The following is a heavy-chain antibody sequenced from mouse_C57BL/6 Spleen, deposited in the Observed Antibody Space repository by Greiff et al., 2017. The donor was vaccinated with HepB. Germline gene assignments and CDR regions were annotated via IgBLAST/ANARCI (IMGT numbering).Heavy chain of an antibody. CDR3: ARLGGIYWYFDV. D-gene: IGHD3-3*01. V-gene: IGHV1-52*01. CDR2: IDPSDSET. CDR1: GYTFTSYW. J-gene: IGHJ1*03. Sequence: QVQLKQPGAELVRPGSSVKLSCKASGYTFTSYWMHWVKQRPIQGLEWIGNIDPSDSETHYNQKFKDKATLTVDKSSSTAYMQLSSLTSEDSAVYYCARLGGIYWYFDVWGTGTTVTVSS.